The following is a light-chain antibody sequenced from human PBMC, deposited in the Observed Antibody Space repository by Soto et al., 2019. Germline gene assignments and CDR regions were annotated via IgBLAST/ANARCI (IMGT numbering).Light chain of an antibody. Sequence: GLTQSPGTPALSPGERATLSDRASQSVSRSYLARYQQKPGQAPRLLIYAASSRAPGSPDRFSGGGSGTDFTLTISRLEPEDFAVYYCQQYGYSPITFGQGTRLEI. CDR3: QQYGYSPIT. CDR2: AAS. CDR1: QSVSRSY. V-gene: IGKV3-20*01. J-gene: IGKJ5*01.